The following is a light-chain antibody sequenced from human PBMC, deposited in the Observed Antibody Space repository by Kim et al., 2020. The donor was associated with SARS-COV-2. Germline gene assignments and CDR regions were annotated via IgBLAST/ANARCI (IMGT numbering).Light chain of an antibody. CDR2: GAS. CDR3: QQYGSSSIYT. CDR1: PSVSSTY. V-gene: IGKV3-20*01. Sequence: SPGERATPSCRASPSVSSTYLAWYQQKPGQAPRLLIYGASSRATGIPDRFSGSGSGTDFSLTISRLEPEDFAVYYCQQYGSSSIYTFGQGTKLEI. J-gene: IGKJ2*01.